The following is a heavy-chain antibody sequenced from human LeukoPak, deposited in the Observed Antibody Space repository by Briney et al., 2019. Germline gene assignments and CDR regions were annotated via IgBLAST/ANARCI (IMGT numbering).Heavy chain of an antibody. CDR1: GGSSSSYY. V-gene: IGHV4-59*12. CDR3: ARLLDYDNSGDPDTFDM. CDR2: INTYNNGRT. D-gene: IGHD3-22*01. Sequence: SETLSPTCTGAGGSSSSYYWTWVRQTPGKRLEWIAFINTYNNGRTKYNPSLQSRVTISLDTSKNHFSLQLRSVTAADTAVYYCARLLDYDNSGDPDTFDMRGQGTMVTVSS. J-gene: IGHJ3*02.